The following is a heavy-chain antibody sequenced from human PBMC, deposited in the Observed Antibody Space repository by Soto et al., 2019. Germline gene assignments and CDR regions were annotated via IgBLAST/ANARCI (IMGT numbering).Heavy chain of an antibody. Sequence: QVHLQQWGAGLLKPSETLSLTSAVYGESFIGYYWTWIRQPPGKGLEWIGEINHRGSTNYNPFLKSRVTISIDTSKNQFSMKLTSVTSADTSVYYCARTDLVTTNWFDPWGQGTLVTVSS. V-gene: IGHV4-34*02. D-gene: IGHD5-12*01. CDR1: GESFIGYY. CDR2: INHRGST. J-gene: IGHJ5*02. CDR3: ARTDLVTTNWFDP.